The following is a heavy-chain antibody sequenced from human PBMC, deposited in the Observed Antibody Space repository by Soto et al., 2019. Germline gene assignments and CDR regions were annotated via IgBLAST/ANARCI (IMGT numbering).Heavy chain of an antibody. V-gene: IGHV3-23*01. D-gene: IGHD4-17*01. J-gene: IGHJ2*01. CDR2: TSGGGDVA. Sequence: EVQLLESGGGLIQPGGSLRLSCTASGFTFINYAMNWVRQAPGKGLEWVSGTSGGGDVAFYADSVKGRFAISRDNSKNTLYLRMNSLRAEDTAIYYCVKKSIGTVTNPVYWSFDLWGRGTLVTVSS. CDR3: VKKSIGTVTNPVYWSFDL. CDR1: GFTFINYA.